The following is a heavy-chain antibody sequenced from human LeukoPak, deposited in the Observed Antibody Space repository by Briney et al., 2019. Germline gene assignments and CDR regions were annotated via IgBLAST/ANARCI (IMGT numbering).Heavy chain of an antibody. CDR3: ARATPPIWFGEM. D-gene: IGHD3-10*01. V-gene: IGHV1-69*05. CDR1: GYTFTSYG. Sequence: SVKVSCKASGYTFTSYGISWVRQAPGQGLEWMGGIIPIFGTANYAQKLQGRVTITTDESTSTAYMELSSLRSEDTAVYYCARATPPIWFGEMWGQGTLVTVSS. J-gene: IGHJ4*02. CDR2: IIPIFGTA.